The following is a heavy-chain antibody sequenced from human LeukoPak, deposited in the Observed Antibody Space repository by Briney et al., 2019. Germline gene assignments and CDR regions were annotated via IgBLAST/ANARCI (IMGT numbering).Heavy chain of an antibody. CDR2: ISGSGGST. V-gene: IGHV3-23*01. CDR1: GFTFSSYE. Sequence: PGGSLRLSCAASGFTFSSYEMNWVRQAPGKGLEWVSAISGSGGSTYYADSVKGRFTISRDNSKNTLYLQMNSLRAEDTAVYYCARELREHGVFDIWGQGTMVTVSS. D-gene: IGHD1-26*01. J-gene: IGHJ3*02. CDR3: ARELREHGVFDI.